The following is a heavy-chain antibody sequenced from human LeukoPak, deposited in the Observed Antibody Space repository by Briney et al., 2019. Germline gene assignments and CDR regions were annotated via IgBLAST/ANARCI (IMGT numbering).Heavy chain of an antibody. CDR2: INPGDSDT. D-gene: IGHD3-22*01. Sequence: GESLKISCKGSGYRFTTYWIGWVRQMPGKGLEWMGIINPGDSDTRYSPSFQGQVTISADESIGTAYLLWSSLKASDTAMYYCARHPITRYYDSSGYSAAGPDYWGQGTLVTVSS. CDR1: GYRFTTYW. V-gene: IGHV5-51*01. CDR3: ARHPITRYYDSSGYSAAGPDY. J-gene: IGHJ4*02.